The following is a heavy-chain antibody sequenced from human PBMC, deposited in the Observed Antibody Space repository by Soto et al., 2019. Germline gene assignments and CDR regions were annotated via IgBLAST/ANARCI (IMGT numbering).Heavy chain of an antibody. D-gene: IGHD3-22*01. V-gene: IGHV1-69*06. CDR1: GGTFSSYA. CDR3: ARDRLDSSGYYYALHWYFDL. CDR2: IIPIFGTA. J-gene: IGHJ2*01. Sequence: ASVKVSCKASGGTFSSYAISWVRQAPGQGLEWMGGIIPIFGTANYAQKFQGRVTITADKSTSTAYMELSSLRSEDTAVYYCARDRLDSSGYYYALHWYFDLWGRGTLVTVSS.